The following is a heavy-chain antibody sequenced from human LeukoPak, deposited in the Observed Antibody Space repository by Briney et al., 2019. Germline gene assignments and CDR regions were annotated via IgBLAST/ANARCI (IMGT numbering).Heavy chain of an antibody. J-gene: IGHJ4*02. V-gene: IGHV1-24*01. CDR1: GYTLTELS. CDR3: ATSRVGDTVSLDY. Sequence: ASVKVSCKVSGYTLTELSIHWVRQSPGKGLEWTGGFEPEDAKTFYAQRFQGRITMTEDTSTNTGYMNLSSLRSEDTAIYYCATSRVGDTVSLDYWGQGSLVTVSS. D-gene: IGHD1-26*01. CDR2: FEPEDAKT.